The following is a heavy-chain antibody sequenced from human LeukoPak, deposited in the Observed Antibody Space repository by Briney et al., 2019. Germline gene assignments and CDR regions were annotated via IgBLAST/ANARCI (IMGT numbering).Heavy chain of an antibody. J-gene: IGHJ4*02. Sequence: PGGSLRLSCAAPGFIFSSYAMHWVRQAPGKGLEWVAVISYDGSNKYYADSVKGRFTISRDNSKNTVYLQMNSLRAEDTAVYHCARALSPGVGARGFDYWGQGTLVTVSS. CDR3: ARALSPGVGARGFDY. V-gene: IGHV3-30-3*01. D-gene: IGHD1-26*01. CDR1: GFIFSSYA. CDR2: ISYDGSNK.